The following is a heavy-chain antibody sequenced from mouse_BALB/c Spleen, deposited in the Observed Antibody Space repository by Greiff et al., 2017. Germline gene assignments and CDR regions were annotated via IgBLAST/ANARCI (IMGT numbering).Heavy chain of an antibody. D-gene: IGHD2-1*01. CDR3: ARLYRGDAMDY. Sequence: DVMLVESGGDLVKPGGSLKLSCAASGFTFSSYGMSWVRQTPDKRLEWVATISSGGSYTYYPDSMKGRFTISRDNAKNTLYLQMSSLKSEDTAMYYCARLYRGDAMDYWGQGTSVTVSS. CDR2: ISSGGSYT. V-gene: IGHV5-6*02. CDR1: GFTFSSYG. J-gene: IGHJ4*01.